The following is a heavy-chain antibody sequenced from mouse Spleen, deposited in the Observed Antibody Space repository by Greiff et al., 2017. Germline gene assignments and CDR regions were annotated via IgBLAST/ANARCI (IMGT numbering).Heavy chain of an antibody. CDR2: INPNNGGT. CDR3: ARLHYCSSY. D-gene: IGHD1-1*01. J-gene: IGHJ2*01. Sequence: VQLLQSGPELVKPGASVKISCKASGYTFTDYYMNWVKQSPGKSLEWIGDINPNNGGTSYNQKFKGKATLTVDKPYSTAYMELRSLTSEDSAVYYCARLHYCSSYWGQGTTLTVSA. V-gene: IGHV1-26*01. CDR1: GYTFTDYY.